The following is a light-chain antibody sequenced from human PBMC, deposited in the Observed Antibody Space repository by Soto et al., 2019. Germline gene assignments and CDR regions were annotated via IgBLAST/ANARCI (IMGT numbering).Light chain of an antibody. V-gene: IGKV3D-15*01. CDR2: GAS. Sequence: EIVLTQSPGTLSVSPGERATLSCRASQSVSSNLVWYQQKPGQAPRLLIFGASSRATGIPARFSGSGSGTEFNLTISSLQSEDFAVYFCQQYDDWLRLTFGGGTKV. CDR3: QQYDDWLRLT. CDR1: QSVSSN. J-gene: IGKJ4*01.